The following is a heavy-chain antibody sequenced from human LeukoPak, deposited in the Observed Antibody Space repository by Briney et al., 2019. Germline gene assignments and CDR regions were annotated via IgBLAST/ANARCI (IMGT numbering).Heavy chain of an antibody. J-gene: IGHJ4*02. Sequence: GGSLRLSCAASGFTFSGHNMNWVRQAPGKGLEWISFVSISSGTIYYADSVNGRFRISRDNAKSSLDLEMNGLRAEDTAVYYCARAMSTFGGVRNYFDSWGQGTLVTVSS. CDR3: ARAMSTFGGVRNYFDS. CDR1: GFTFSGHN. D-gene: IGHD3-16*01. V-gene: IGHV3-48*04. CDR2: VSISSGTI.